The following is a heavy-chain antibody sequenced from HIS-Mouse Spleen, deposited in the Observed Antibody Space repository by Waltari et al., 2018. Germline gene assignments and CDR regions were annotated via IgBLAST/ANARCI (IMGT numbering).Heavy chain of an antibody. CDR3: AKDRGSPLYFDY. CDR1: GFPFSTHV. CDR2: ISYDGSNK. Sequence: QVPLVESGGGVVQPGSSLRPSCAASGFPFSTHVMPWFRQAPGKGLEWVAVISYDGSNKYYADSVKGRFTISRDNSKNTLYLQMNSLRAEDTAVYYCAKDRGSPLYFDYWGQGTLVTVSS. V-gene: IGHV3-30*18. J-gene: IGHJ4*02. D-gene: IGHD1-26*01.